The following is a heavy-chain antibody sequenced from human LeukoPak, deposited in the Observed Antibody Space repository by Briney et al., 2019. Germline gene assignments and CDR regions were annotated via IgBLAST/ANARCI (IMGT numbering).Heavy chain of an antibody. V-gene: IGHV3-23*01. CDR3: ARDLTYYDYGMDV. CDR2: ISGSGGST. CDR1: GFTFSSYA. J-gene: IGHJ6*02. D-gene: IGHD3-16*01. Sequence: GGSLRLSCAGSGFTFSSYAMSWVRQAPGKGLEWVSAISGSGGSTYYADSVKGRFTTSRHNSKNTLYLQMNSLRAEDTAVYYCARDLTYYDYGMDVWGQGTTVTVSS.